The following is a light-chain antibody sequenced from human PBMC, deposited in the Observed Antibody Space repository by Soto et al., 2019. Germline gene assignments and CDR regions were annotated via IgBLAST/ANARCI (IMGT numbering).Light chain of an antibody. V-gene: IGKV1-5*03. CDR1: QSIRSW. Sequence: DIQMTQSPSTLSASVGDRVTITCRASQSIRSWLAWYQQKPGKAPNLLIYKASSLESGVPSRFSGGGSGTEFTLTISSLQPDDFATYCCQQYNSFPLTFGGGTKVEIK. CDR2: KAS. CDR3: QQYNSFPLT. J-gene: IGKJ4*01.